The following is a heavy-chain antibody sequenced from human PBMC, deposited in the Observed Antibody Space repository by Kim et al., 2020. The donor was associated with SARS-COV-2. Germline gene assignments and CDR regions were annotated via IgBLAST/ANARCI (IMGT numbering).Heavy chain of an antibody. V-gene: IGHV3-23*01. CDR3: AKSDFHYDFWSGLGTRFDY. Sequence: GRFTISRDNSKNTMYLQMNSLRAEDTAVYYCAKSDFHYDFWSGLGTRFDYWGQGTLVTVSS. D-gene: IGHD3-3*01. J-gene: IGHJ4*02.